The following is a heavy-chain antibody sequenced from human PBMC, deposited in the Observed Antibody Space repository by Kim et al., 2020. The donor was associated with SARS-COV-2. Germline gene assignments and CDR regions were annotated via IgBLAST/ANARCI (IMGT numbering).Heavy chain of an antibody. D-gene: IGHD2-21*01. V-gene: IGHV3-53*01. CDR3: ARAPPYCGGDCYCDY. J-gene: IGHJ4*02. CDR2: IYSGGST. Sequence: GGSLRLSCAASGFTVSSNYMSWVRQAPGKGLEWVSVIYSGGSTYYADSVKGRFTISRDNSKNTLYLQMNSLRAEDTAVYYCARAPPYCGGDCYCDYWGQGTLVTVSS. CDR1: GFTVSSNY.